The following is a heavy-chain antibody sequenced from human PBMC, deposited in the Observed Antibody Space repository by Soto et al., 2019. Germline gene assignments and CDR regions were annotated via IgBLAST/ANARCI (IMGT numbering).Heavy chain of an antibody. V-gene: IGHV4-30-2*01. CDR1: GGSISGTTYS. J-gene: IGHJ4*02. Sequence: SETLSLTCAVSGGSISGTTYSWSWIRQPPGKGLKWIGYIYDSGNTYYNPSLKSQFSISVDRSKNQFSLKLSSVTAADTAVYYCARGQGAAAGHSNFDYWGQGALVTVSS. CDR2: IYDSGNT. D-gene: IGHD6-13*01. CDR3: ARGQGAAAGHSNFDY.